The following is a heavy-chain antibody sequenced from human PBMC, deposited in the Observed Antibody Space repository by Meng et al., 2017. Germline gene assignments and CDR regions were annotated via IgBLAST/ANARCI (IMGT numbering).Heavy chain of an antibody. CDR3: ARSGHDYYDSSGYFFIDAFDI. CDR1: GGSFSGYY. Sequence: SQTLSLTCAVYGGSFSGYYWSWIRQPPGKGLEWIGYIYYSGSTNYNPSLKSRVTISVDTSKNQFSLKLSSVTAADTAVYYCARSGHDYYDSSGYFFIDAFDIWGQGTMVTVSS. D-gene: IGHD3-22*01. J-gene: IGHJ3*02. CDR2: IYYSGST. V-gene: IGHV4-59*01.